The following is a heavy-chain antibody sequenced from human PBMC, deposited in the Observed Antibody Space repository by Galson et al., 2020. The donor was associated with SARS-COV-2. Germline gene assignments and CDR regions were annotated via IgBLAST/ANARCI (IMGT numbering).Heavy chain of an antibody. J-gene: IGHJ5*02. CDR1: AYTFTDSF. Sequence: ASVKLSCKASAYTFTDSFIHWSLQAPGQGLDWMRWLSPNSGATNYAQKFQGRVTMTSDTTINTAYMELSRLRSDDPAVYYCAKNAVSATAKWFDPWGQGTLVTVSS. D-gene: IGHD2-21*02. V-gene: IGHV1-2*02. CDR2: LSPNSGAT. CDR3: AKNAVSATAKWFDP.